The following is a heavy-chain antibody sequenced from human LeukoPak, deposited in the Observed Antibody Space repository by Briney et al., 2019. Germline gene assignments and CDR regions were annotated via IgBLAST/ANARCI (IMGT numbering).Heavy chain of an antibody. CDR3: AEITQGAFDI. V-gene: IGHV1-69*04. D-gene: IGHD3-10*01. J-gene: IGHJ3*02. Sequence: GASVKVSCKASGYTFTSYDINWVRQATGQGLEWMGRIIPILGIANYAQKFQGRVTITADKSTSTAYMELSSLRSEDTAVYYCAEITQGAFDIWGQGTMVTVSS. CDR1: GYTFTSYD. CDR2: IIPILGIA.